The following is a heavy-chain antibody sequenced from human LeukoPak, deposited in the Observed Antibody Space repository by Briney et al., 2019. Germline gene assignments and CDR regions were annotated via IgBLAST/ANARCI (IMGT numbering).Heavy chain of an antibody. CDR3: AKRKELYSGYDYYFDY. J-gene: IGHJ4*02. CDR2: ISTSGGST. Sequence: PGGSLRLSCAASEFPFSNYGMSWVRQAPGKGLEWVSSISTSGGSTYYADSVKGRFTISRDNSKNTLYLQMNSLRAEDTAVYYCAKRKELYSGYDYYFDYWGQGTLVTVSS. D-gene: IGHD5-12*01. V-gene: IGHV3-23*01. CDR1: EFPFSNYG.